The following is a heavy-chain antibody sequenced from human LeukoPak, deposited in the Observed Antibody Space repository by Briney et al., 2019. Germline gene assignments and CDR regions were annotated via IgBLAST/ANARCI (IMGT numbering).Heavy chain of an antibody. Sequence: GASVKVSCKASGYTFTSYGISWVRQAPGQGLEWMGWISAYNGNTNYAQKLQGRVTMTTDTSTSTAYMELRSLRSDGTAVYYCAGGSGYYSDYYYYYGMDVWGQGTTVTVSS. CDR1: GYTFTSYG. V-gene: IGHV1-18*01. CDR2: ISAYNGNT. D-gene: IGHD3-22*01. J-gene: IGHJ6*02. CDR3: AGGSGYYSDYYYYYGMDV.